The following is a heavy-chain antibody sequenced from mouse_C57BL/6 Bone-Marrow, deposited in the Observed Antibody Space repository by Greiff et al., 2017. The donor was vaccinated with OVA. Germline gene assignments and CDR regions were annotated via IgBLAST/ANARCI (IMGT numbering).Heavy chain of an antibody. J-gene: IGHJ1*03. V-gene: IGHV1-74*01. Sequence: VQLQQPGAELVKPGASVKVSCKASGYTFTSYWMHWVKQRPGQGLEWIGRIHPSDSDTNYNQKFKGKATLTVDKSSSTAYMQLSSLTSEDSAVYYCAMRRAIYYYGSSYWYFDVWGTGTTVTVSS. D-gene: IGHD1-1*01. CDR1: GYTFTSYW. CDR2: IHPSDSDT. CDR3: AMRRAIYYYGSSYWYFDV.